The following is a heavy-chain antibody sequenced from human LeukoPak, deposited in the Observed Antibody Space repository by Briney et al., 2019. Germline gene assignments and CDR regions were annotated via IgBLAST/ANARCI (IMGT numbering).Heavy chain of an antibody. V-gene: IGHV1-8*01. D-gene: IGHD3-10*01. CDR1: GYTFTSYD. Sequence: ASVKVSCKASGYTFTSYDINWVRQATGQGLEWMGWMNPNSGNTGYAQKFQGRVTMTRNTSISTAYMELSSLRSEDTAVYYCARRKPPWHYHGSGSYRVGSWFDPWGQGTLVTVSS. CDR2: MNPNSGNT. CDR3: ARRKPPWHYHGSGSYRVGSWFDP. J-gene: IGHJ5*02.